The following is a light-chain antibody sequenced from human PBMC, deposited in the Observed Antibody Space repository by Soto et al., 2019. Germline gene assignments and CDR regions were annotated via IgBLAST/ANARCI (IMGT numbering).Light chain of an antibody. Sequence: QSVLTQSPSASASLGASVKLTCTLSSGHSSYAIAWHQQQPEKGPRYLMKLNSDGSHSKGDGIPDRFSGSSSGAERYLTSPSLQSEDEADYYCQTWGTGIQVFGGGTKLTVL. CDR3: QTWGTGIQV. CDR2: LNSDGSH. V-gene: IGLV4-69*01. CDR1: SGHSSYA. J-gene: IGLJ3*02.